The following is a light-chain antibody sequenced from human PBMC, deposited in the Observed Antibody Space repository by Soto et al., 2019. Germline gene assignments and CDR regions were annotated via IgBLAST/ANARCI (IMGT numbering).Light chain of an antibody. CDR2: GAS. Sequence: EVVMRQSPATLSVSPGEGATLSCRASQGIGDTLAWYQHKPGQTPRLLIYGASTRATGIPARFSGSGSGTEFTLTISSLEPEDFAVYYCQQCGPSLWTFGQGTKVDIK. CDR3: QQCGPSLWT. V-gene: IGKV3-15*01. J-gene: IGKJ1*01. CDR1: QGIGDT.